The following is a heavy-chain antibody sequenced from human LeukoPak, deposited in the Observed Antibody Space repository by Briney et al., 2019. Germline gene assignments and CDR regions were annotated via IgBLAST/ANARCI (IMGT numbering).Heavy chain of an antibody. CDR2: VYGDDNT. V-gene: IGHV3-66*01. Sequence: GGSLRLSCAVSGFTVSSSYMSWVRQAPGKGLEWVAFVYGDDNTYYADSVKGRFTISRDNSKNTLYLQMNSLRAVDTAVYYCARGTGKMATPYYYGMDVWGQGATVTVSS. J-gene: IGHJ6*02. CDR3: ARGTGKMATPYYYGMDV. D-gene: IGHD5-24*01. CDR1: GFTVSSSY.